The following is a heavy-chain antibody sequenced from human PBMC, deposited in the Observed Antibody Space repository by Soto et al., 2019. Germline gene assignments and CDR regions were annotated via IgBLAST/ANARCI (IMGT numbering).Heavy chain of an antibody. V-gene: IGHV3-30-3*01. Sequence: GGSLSLSCAASGFTFSSYAMHWVRQAPGKGLEWVAVISYDGSNKYYADSVKGRFTISRDNSKNTLYLQMNSLRAEDTAVYYCARDFCSSTSCYGGNYYYGMDVWGQGTTVTVSS. J-gene: IGHJ6*02. CDR3: ARDFCSSTSCYGGNYYYGMDV. CDR1: GFTFSSYA. CDR2: ISYDGSNK. D-gene: IGHD2-2*01.